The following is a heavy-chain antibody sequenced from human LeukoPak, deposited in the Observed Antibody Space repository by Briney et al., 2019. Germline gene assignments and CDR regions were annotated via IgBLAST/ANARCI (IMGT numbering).Heavy chain of an antibody. CDR3: ARWSRYSSGWYELDY. D-gene: IGHD6-19*01. J-gene: IGHJ4*02. V-gene: IGHV3-33*01. Sequence: GGSLRLSCAGSGCAFSAYGMHWVRQAPGKGLEWVALIWHDGTNEKYADSVKGRFTISRDNSMDTLYLQMNSLRAEDTAVYYCARWSRYSSGWYELDYWGQGILVTVSS. CDR2: IWHDGTNE. CDR1: GCAFSAYG.